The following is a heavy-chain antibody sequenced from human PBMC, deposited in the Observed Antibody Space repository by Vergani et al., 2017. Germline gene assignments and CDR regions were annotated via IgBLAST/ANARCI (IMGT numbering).Heavy chain of an antibody. CDR2: INPSGST. CDR3: ATAPRGHY. Sequence: QVQLQQWGAGLLKPSETLSLTCAVYGGSFSGYYWSWIRQPPGKGLEWIGQINPSGSTNYNPSLKSRVTISVDTSKNQFSLKLSSATAADTAVYYCATAPRGHYWGQGTLVIVSS. V-gene: IGHV4-34*01. D-gene: IGHD3-10*01. CDR1: GGSFSGYY. J-gene: IGHJ4*02.